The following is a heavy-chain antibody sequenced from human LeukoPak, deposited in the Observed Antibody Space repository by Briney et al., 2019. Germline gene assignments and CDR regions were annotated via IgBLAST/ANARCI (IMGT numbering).Heavy chain of an antibody. CDR1: GFIFNSYW. J-gene: IGHJ3*02. CDR2: VDQDGSEK. Sequence: GGSLRLSCAASGFIFNSYWMNWLRQAPGKGLEWVANVDQDGSEKYYVGSVKGRFTISRDNAKNSLYLQMNSLRVEDTAVYYCARGWASSRRKAFDIWGQGTMVTVSS. D-gene: IGHD3-16*01. V-gene: IGHV3-7*03. CDR3: ARGWASSRRKAFDI.